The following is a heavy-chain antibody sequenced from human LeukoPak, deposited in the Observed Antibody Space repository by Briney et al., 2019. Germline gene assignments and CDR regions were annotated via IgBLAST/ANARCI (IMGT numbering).Heavy chain of an antibody. J-gene: IGHJ4*02. CDR3: ARGMTSSEEVFDY. CDR1: GDSVSSNSAA. V-gene: IGHV6-1*01. D-gene: IGHD6-13*01. Sequence: SQTLSLTCAISGDSVSSNSAAWNWIRQSPSRGLEWLGRTYYRSKWYNDYALSVNSRITINPDTSKNQFSLQLTSVTPEDTAVYYCARGMTSSEEVFDYWGQGTLVTVSS. CDR2: TYYRSKWYN.